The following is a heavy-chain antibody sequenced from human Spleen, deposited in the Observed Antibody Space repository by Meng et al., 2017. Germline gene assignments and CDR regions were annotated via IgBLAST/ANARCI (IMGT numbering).Heavy chain of an antibody. V-gene: IGHV3-30*18. CDR3: AKETSDSSAFYRYDI. D-gene: IGHD3-22*01. CDR2: ISYDGSYK. J-gene: IGHJ4*02. CDR1: EFTFSNAW. Sequence: VQLVESGGGLVEPGGSLRLSCAASEFTFSNAWMSWVRQAPGKGLEWVAVISYDGSYKNYADSVKGRFTISRDNSKNTLYLQMDSLRAEDTAVYYCAKETSDSSAFYRYDIWGQGSLVTVSS.